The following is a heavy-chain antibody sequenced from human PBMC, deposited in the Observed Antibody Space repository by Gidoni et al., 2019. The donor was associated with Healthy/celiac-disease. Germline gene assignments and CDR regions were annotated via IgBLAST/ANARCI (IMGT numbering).Heavy chain of an antibody. D-gene: IGHD6-13*01. Sequence: EVQLLESGGGLVQSGGSLRLSCSASGFTFSSYAMSWVRQAPGKGLEWVSAISGSGGSTYYAGSVKGRFTISRDNSKNTLYLQRNSLRAEDTAVYYCATSSSWQSRGQGTLVTVSA. J-gene: IGHJ4*02. CDR3: ATSSSWQS. V-gene: IGHV3-23*01. CDR1: GFTFSSYA. CDR2: ISGSGGST.